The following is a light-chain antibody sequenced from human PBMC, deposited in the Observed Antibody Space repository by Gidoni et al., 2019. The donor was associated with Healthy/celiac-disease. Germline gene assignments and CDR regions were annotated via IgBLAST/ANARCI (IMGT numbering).Light chain of an antibody. Sequence: EIVMTQSPATLSVSPGERATLSCRASQSVSSNLAWYQQKPGQAPRLLIYGASTRATGIPARFSGSGSGTEFTLTISSVQSEDFAVYYCQQYNNRRTFGQGTKLEIK. CDR3: QQYNNRRT. CDR1: QSVSSN. V-gene: IGKV3-15*01. CDR2: GAS. J-gene: IGKJ2*01.